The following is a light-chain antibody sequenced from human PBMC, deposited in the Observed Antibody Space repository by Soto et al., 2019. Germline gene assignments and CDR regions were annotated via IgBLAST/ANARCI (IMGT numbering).Light chain of an antibody. CDR2: DAS. V-gene: IGKV3-11*01. CDR1: QSLSSY. CDR3: QQRAYWGVT. Sequence: EIVLTQSPATLSLSPGERATLSCRASQSLSSYLAWYQQKPGQAPRLLIYDASNRATGIPARFSGSGSGTDFTLTISSLEPEDFAVYYCQQRAYWGVTFVGGTKVDI. J-gene: IGKJ4*01.